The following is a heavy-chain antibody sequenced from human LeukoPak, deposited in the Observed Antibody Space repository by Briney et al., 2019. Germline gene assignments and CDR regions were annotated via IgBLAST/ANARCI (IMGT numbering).Heavy chain of an antibody. CDR2: IIPNFGTA. Sequence: ASVKVSCKASGGTFSSYAISWVRQAPGQGLEWMGGIIPNFGTANYAQKFQGRVTITADESTSTAYMELSSLRSEDTTVYYCARGRDGSGSYPDYWGQGTLVTVSS. J-gene: IGHJ4*02. CDR1: GGTFSSYA. CDR3: ARGRDGSGSYPDY. V-gene: IGHV1-69*01. D-gene: IGHD3-10*01.